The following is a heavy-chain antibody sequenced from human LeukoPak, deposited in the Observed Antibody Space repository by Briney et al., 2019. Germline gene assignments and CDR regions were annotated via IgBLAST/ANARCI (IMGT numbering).Heavy chain of an antibody. CDR3: ARDGKQQLVLQGVNNWFDP. V-gene: IGHV1-2*02. J-gene: IGHJ5*02. CDR2: INPNSGGT. D-gene: IGHD6-13*01. CDR1: GYTFTGYY. Sequence: ASVKVSCKASGYTFTGYYIHWVRQAPGQGLEWMGWINPNSGGTNYAQKFQGRVTMTRDTSISTAYMELSRLRSDDTAVYYCARDGKQQLVLQGVNNWFDPWGQGTLVTVSS.